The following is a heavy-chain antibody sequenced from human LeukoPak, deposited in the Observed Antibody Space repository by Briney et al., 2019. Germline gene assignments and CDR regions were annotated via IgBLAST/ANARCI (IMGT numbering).Heavy chain of an antibody. CDR3: ARDRDSDYWSSGYYMDV. V-gene: IGHV3-48*03. CDR2: ISSSGSTI. J-gene: IGHJ6*03. Sequence: GGSLRLSCVASGFTFSNYDMSWVRQAPGKGLEWVSYISSSGSTIYYADSLKGRFTISRDNAKNSLYLQVTNLRAEDTAVYYCARDRDSDYWSSGYYMDVWGQGTTVTISS. D-gene: IGHD3-22*01. CDR1: GFTFSNYD.